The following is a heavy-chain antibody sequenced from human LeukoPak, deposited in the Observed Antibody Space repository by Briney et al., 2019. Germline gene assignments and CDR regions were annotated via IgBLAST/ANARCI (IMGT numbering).Heavy chain of an antibody. V-gene: IGHV3-30-3*01. D-gene: IGHD3-3*01. CDR2: ISYDGSNK. J-gene: IGHJ4*02. CDR3: ARERITIFGVPRD. CDR1: GFTFSSYA. Sequence: GGSLRLSCAASGFTFSSYAMHWVRQAPGKGLEWVAVISYDGSNKYYADSVKGRFTISRDNSKNTLYLQMNSLRAEDTAVYYRARERITIFGVPRDWGQGTLVTVSS.